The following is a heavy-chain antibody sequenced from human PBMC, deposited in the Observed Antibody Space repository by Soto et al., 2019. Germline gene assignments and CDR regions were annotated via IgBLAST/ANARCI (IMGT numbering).Heavy chain of an antibody. CDR1: GYSFTSYW. J-gene: IGHJ4*02. CDR3: ASGGPPTVRSGWLTKFDY. CDR2: IYPGDSDT. D-gene: IGHD6-19*01. Sequence: PGESLKISCKGSGYSFTSYWIGWVRQMPGKGLEWMGIIYPGDSDTRYSPSFQGQVTISADKSISTAYLQWSSLKASDTAMYYCASGGPPTVRSGWLTKFDYGGQGTLVTVSS. V-gene: IGHV5-51*01.